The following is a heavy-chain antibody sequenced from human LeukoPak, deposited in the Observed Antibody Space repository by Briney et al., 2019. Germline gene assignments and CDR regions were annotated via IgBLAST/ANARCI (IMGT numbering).Heavy chain of an antibody. J-gene: IGHJ5*02. D-gene: IGHD2-2*01. V-gene: IGHV3-21*01. CDR2: ISSSSSYI. CDR3: ASSRCSSTSCYRPGWFDP. Sequence: GGSLRLSCAASGFSFSDYGMNWVRQAPGKGLEWVSSISSSSSYIYYADSVKGRFTISRDNAKNSLYLQMNSLRAEDTAVYYCASSRCSSTSCYRPGWFDPWGQGTLVTVSS. CDR1: GFSFSDYG.